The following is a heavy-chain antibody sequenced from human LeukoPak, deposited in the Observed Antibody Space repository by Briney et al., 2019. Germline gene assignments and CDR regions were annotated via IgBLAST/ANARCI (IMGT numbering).Heavy chain of an antibody. CDR3: TRGTIAAAGTYYYYYMDV. V-gene: IGHV4-39*07. D-gene: IGHD6-13*01. J-gene: IGHJ6*03. Sequence: SETLSLTCTVSGGSISSSSYYWGWIRQPPGKGLEWIGSIYYSGSTYYNPSLKSRVTISVDTSKNQFSLKLSSVTAADTAVYYCTRGTIAAAGTYYYYYMDVWGKGTTVTISS. CDR1: GGSISSSSYY. CDR2: IYYSGST.